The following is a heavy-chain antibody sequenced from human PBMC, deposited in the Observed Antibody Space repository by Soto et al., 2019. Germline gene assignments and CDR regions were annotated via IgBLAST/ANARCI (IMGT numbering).Heavy chain of an antibody. D-gene: IGHD3-10*01. Sequence: ASVKVSCKASGYMFISYGINWVRQAPGQGLEWMGWINAYNANTKYAQNLQGRVTMTTDTSTSTAYMEMRSLRSDDTAVYYCARDLDGSGSYYTDYWGPGTLVTVSS. CDR2: INAYNANT. J-gene: IGHJ4*02. CDR1: GYMFISYG. V-gene: IGHV1-18*01. CDR3: ARDLDGSGSYYTDY.